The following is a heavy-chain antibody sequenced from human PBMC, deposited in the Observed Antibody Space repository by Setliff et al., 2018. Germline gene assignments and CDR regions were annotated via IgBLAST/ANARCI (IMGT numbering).Heavy chain of an antibody. CDR1: GYTFTTYA. CDR2: ISTSNGNT. Sequence: ASVKVSCKASGYTFTTYAISWVRQAPGQGLEWMGWISTSNGNTNYAQNLQGRVTMTTDTSTSTAYMELRSLRSDDTAVYYCARDEDRDEMEIQGYWGQGTRVTV. CDR3: ARDEDRDEMEIQGY. J-gene: IGHJ4*02. D-gene: IGHD1-7*01. V-gene: IGHV1-18*01.